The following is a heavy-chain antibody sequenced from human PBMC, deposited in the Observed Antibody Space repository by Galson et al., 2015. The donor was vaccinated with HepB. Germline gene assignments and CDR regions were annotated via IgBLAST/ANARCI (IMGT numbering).Heavy chain of an antibody. V-gene: IGHV3-23*01. CDR1: GFPFSTYS. CDR3: AKDRNSTSPGTYGMDV. CDR2: ISGSGGTT. D-gene: IGHD6-6*01. Sequence: RLSCAASGFPFSTYSRSWVRQAPGKGLEWVSAISGSGGTTYYADSVRGRFTISRDNTKRTLYLQMNRLRGEDTALYYCAKDRNSTSPGTYGMDVWGQGTTVTV. J-gene: IGHJ6*02.